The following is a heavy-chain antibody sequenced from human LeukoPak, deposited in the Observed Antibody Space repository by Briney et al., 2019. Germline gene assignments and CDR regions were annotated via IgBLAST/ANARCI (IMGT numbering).Heavy chain of an antibody. CDR2: IIPIFGTA. J-gene: IGHJ5*02. Sequence: SVKVSFKASVCTFSSYAISWVRLAPGQGLEWVGVIIPIFGTANYEQKFQGRVTITTDESTSTAYMELSSLRSEDTAVYYCAREKMAITTLSNWFDPWGQGTLVTVSS. CDR3: AREKMAITTLSNWFDP. CDR1: VCTFSSYA. D-gene: IGHD3-3*01. V-gene: IGHV1-69*05.